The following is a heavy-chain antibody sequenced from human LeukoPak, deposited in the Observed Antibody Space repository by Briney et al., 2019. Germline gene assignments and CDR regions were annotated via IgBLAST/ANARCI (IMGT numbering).Heavy chain of an antibody. CDR3: ARSRLNYYGSANHDAFDI. D-gene: IGHD3-10*01. CDR2: IYHSGST. Sequence: SETLSLTCAVSGGSISSGGYSWSWIRQPPGKDLEWIGYIYHSGSTYYNPSLKSRVTISVDRSKNQFSLKLSSVTAADTAVYYCARSRLNYYGSANHDAFDIWGQGTMVTVSS. CDR1: GGSISSGGYS. V-gene: IGHV4-30-2*01. J-gene: IGHJ3*02.